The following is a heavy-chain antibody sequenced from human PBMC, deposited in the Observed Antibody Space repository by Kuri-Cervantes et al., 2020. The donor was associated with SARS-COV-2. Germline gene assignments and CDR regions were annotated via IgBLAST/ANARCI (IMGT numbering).Heavy chain of an antibody. D-gene: IGHD5-24*01. V-gene: IGHV3-21*06. CDR1: GFSFTSYS. Sequence: GESLKISCAASGFSFTSYSMTWVRQTPGKGLEWVSSISRTSTYKHYADSVKGRFSMSRDNAKNSLYLQLESLRVEDTAIYYCAKGISVEKARVGENWGQGTLVTVSS. CDR2: ISRTSTYK. CDR3: AKGISVEKARVGEN. J-gene: IGHJ4*02.